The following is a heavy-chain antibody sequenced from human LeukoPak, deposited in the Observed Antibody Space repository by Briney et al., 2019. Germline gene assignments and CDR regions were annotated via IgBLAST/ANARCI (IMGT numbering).Heavy chain of an antibody. CDR2: IDHTGST. CDR1: DDSITIYY. J-gene: IGHJ4*02. CDR3: ARQTGSGLFILP. D-gene: IGHD3/OR15-3a*01. V-gene: IGHV4-59*08. Sequence: SETLSLTCTVSDDSITIYYWTWIRQPPGKGLEWIGYIDHTGSTNYNPSLNSRVTISRDTSKNHFSLELSSVTAADTAVYYCARQTGSGLFILPGGQGTLVTVSS.